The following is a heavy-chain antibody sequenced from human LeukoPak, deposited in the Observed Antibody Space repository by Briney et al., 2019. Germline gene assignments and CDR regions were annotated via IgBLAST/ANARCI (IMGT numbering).Heavy chain of an antibody. V-gene: IGHV4-39*07. CDR3: ASDWAPGQGRMFDH. D-gene: IGHD3-16*01. CDR2: MSHSGTT. CDR1: GGSLISTDHH. J-gene: IGHJ4*02. Sequence: SETLSLTCVVSGGSLISTDHHWGWSRQTPGKGLEWIGSMSHSGTTYYNPSLMSRVTMSVDTSKNYFSLQLSSVTAADTAVYFCASDWAPGQGRMFDHWGQGTLVTVSS.